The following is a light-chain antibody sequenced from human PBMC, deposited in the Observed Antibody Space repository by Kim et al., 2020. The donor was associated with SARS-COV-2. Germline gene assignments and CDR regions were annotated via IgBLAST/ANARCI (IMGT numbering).Light chain of an antibody. J-gene: IGLJ3*02. Sequence: SPGQSVVISCTGPNNDVRTYTSVSWYQQHPGKAPKLVIYDDTLRPSGVPIRFSGSKSGNTASLIISGLLAEDEADYYCCSFAGIWLFGGGTQLTVL. CDR3: CSFAGIWL. V-gene: IGLV2-11*03. CDR2: DDT. CDR1: NNDVRTYTS.